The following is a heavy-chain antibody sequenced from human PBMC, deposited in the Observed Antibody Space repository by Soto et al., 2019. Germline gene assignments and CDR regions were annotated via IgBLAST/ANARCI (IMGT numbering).Heavy chain of an antibody. Sequence: QITLKESGPTLVEPTQTLTLTCSFSGFSLSTSGVGVGWLRQAPGKALECLGIIYWDNDRRYNPSLKKRLTLTTYTVKNRVLLNMTYLETVDSAAYYCAHLFPYSSYWDLGWFDTWGQGPMATVS. J-gene: IGHJ5*02. D-gene: IGHD2-21*01. CDR3: AHLFPYSSYWDLGWFDT. CDR2: IYWDNDR. CDR1: GFSLSTSGVG. V-gene: IGHV2-5*02.